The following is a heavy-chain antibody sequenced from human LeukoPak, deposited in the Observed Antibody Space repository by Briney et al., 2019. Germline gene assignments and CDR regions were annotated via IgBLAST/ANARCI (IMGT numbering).Heavy chain of an antibody. J-gene: IGHJ4*02. CDR3: VRDRELNY. Sequence: PSETPSLTCTVSGGSISIYYWSWIRQPPGKGLEWIGYVYNSGSTDYNPSLKSRVTISADTSKNQFSLKLSSVIAADTAVYYCVRDRELNYWGQGILVTVSS. V-gene: IGHV4-59*01. D-gene: IGHD5-24*01. CDR2: VYNSGST. CDR1: GGSISIYY.